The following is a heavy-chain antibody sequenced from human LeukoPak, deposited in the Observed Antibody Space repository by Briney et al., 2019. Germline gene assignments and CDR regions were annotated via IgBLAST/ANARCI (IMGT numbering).Heavy chain of an antibody. J-gene: IGHJ4*02. Sequence: SETLSLTCTVSGGSISSYYWSWIRQPPGKGLEWIGYIYYSGSTNYNPSLKSRVTISVDTSKNQFSLKLSSATAADTAVYYCARRGGFGDYFDYWGQGTLVTVSS. D-gene: IGHD3-10*01. CDR3: ARRGGFGDYFDY. V-gene: IGHV4-59*08. CDR1: GGSISSYY. CDR2: IYYSGST.